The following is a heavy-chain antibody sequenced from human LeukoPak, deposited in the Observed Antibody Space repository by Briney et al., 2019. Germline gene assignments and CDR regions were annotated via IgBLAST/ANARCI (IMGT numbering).Heavy chain of an antibody. CDR3: ARDEGMWGYYFDY. Sequence: SETLSLTCTVSGGSISRSDYYWGWIRQPPGKGLEWIGSIYYSGSTYYNPSLKSRVTISVDTSKNQFSLKLSSVTAADTAVYYCARDEGMWGYYFDYWGQGTLVTVSS. D-gene: IGHD6-13*01. J-gene: IGHJ4*02. CDR2: IYYSGST. V-gene: IGHV4-39*07. CDR1: GGSISRSDYY.